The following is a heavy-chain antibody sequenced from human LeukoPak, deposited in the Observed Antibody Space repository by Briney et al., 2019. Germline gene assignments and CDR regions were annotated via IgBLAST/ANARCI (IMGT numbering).Heavy chain of an antibody. CDR3: AREGGPYRPLDY. V-gene: IGHV4-4*02. Sequence: PSETLSLTCGVSSGSITSTNYWTWVRPPPGKGLEWIGEVNLQGSTNYNPSLMGRVAISVDMSENHISLQLTSVTAADTALYYCAREGGPYRPLDYSGQGTLVTVSS. CDR2: VNLQGST. CDR1: SGSITSTNY. J-gene: IGHJ4*02.